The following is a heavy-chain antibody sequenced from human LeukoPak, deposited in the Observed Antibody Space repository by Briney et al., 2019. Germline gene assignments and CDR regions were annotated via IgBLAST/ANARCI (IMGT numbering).Heavy chain of an antibody. CDR1: GFTFSSFG. J-gene: IGHJ4*02. CDR2: ISYDGSNT. Sequence: PGRSLRLSCAASGFTFSSFGMHWVRQAPGKGLECVAVISYDGSNTYSADSVKGRFTISRDNSKNTLYLQMNSLRAEDTAVYYCARAPRMVYFDYWGQGTLVTVSS. V-gene: IGHV3-30*03. D-gene: IGHD2-15*01. CDR3: ARAPRMVYFDY.